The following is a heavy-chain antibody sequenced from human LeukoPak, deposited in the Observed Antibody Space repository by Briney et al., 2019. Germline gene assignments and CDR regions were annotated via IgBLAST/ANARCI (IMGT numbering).Heavy chain of an antibody. J-gene: IGHJ3*02. D-gene: IGHD4-17*01. CDR3: ARGREDYGDYVSKTGAFDI. Sequence: PSETLSLTCTVSGGSISSYYWSWIRQPPGKGLEWIGYIYYSGSTNYNPSLKSRVTISVDTSENQFSLKLSSVTAADTAVYYCARGREDYGDYVSKTGAFDIWGQGTMVTVSS. CDR2: IYYSGST. CDR1: GGSISSYY. V-gene: IGHV4-59*01.